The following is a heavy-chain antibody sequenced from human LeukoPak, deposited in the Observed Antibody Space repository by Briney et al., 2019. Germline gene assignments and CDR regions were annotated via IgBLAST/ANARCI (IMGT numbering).Heavy chain of an antibody. CDR1: GFTFRTYS. V-gene: IGHV3-23*01. D-gene: IGHD6-19*01. Sequence: GGSLRLSCAASGFTFRTYSMNWVRQAPGKGLEWVSVISGSDGSTYYADSVKGRFTISRDNSKNTLYLQMNSLRAEDTAVFYCAKPRGEEWLVGLYDAFDIWGQGTMVTVSS. CDR3: AKPRGEEWLVGLYDAFDI. CDR2: ISGSDGST. J-gene: IGHJ3*02.